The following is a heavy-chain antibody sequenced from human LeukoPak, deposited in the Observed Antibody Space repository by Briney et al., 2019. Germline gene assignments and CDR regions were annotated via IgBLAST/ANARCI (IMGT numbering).Heavy chain of an antibody. V-gene: IGHV4-4*07. CDR1: GGSISSYY. Sequence: ETLALTFTVSGGSISSYYWSWMRQPAGKRLEWIGRIYSSGSTSYNPSLKSTVTMSVDASKNQVSLKLSSATAADTAMYYCARVYQSSGISSGYFDYWGHGYLVSVSS. J-gene: IGHJ4*01. D-gene: IGHD4-23*01. CDR2: IYSSGST. CDR3: ARVYQSSGISSGYFDY.